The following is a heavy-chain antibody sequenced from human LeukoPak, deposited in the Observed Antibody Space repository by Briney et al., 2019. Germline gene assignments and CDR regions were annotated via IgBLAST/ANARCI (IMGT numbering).Heavy chain of an antibody. Sequence: SETLSLTCTVSGGSINIINYHWGWIRQPPGKGLEWIGSVYYSGSTYYTPSLKSRVTISVDTSKNQFSLKLSSVTAADTAVYYCARGYYYDSSGYFYFDYWGQGTLVTVSS. D-gene: IGHD3-22*01. V-gene: IGHV4-39*07. CDR1: GGSINIINYH. J-gene: IGHJ4*02. CDR2: VYYSGST. CDR3: ARGYYYDSSGYFYFDY.